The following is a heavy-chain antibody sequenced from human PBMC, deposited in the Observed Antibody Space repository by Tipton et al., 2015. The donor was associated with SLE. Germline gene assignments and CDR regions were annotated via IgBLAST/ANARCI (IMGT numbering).Heavy chain of an antibody. CDR3: AGPEAGIVGALGASFY. CDR1: GYSISSGYY. D-gene: IGHD1-26*01. CDR2: IYHSGST. Sequence: TLSLTCTVSGYSISSGYYWGWIRQPPGKGLEWIGSIYHSGSTYYHPSLKSRVTISVDTSKNQFSLKLSSVTAADTAVYYCAGPEAGIVGALGASFYWGQGTLVAVSS. V-gene: IGHV4-38-2*02. J-gene: IGHJ4*02.